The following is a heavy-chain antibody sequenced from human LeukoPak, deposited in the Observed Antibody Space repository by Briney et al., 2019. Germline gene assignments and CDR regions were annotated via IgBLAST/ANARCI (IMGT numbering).Heavy chain of an antibody. CDR1: GGSISSNNW. Sequence: SETLSLTCAVSGGSISSNNWWSWVRQPPGKGLEWIGEMYHSGNTNYNPSLRSRVTLSIDTSRNQVSLKVTSVTAADTALYYCARVVASTSIDSWGQGILVTVSS. D-gene: IGHD2-15*01. CDR3: ARVVASTSIDS. V-gene: IGHV4-4*02. CDR2: MYHSGNT. J-gene: IGHJ4*02.